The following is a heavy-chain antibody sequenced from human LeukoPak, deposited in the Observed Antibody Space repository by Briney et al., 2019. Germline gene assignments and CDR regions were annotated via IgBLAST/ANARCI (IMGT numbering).Heavy chain of an antibody. CDR3: AREGPATYSSSWSDYYYYMDV. J-gene: IGHJ6*03. D-gene: IGHD6-13*01. V-gene: IGHV3-11*04. CDR1: GFTFSDYY. Sequence: GGSLRLSCAASGFTFSDYYMTWIRQAPGKGLEWVSYISSSGSTIYYADSVKGRFTISRDNSKNTLFLQMHSLRAEDTAVYYCAREGPATYSSSWSDYYYYMDVWGKGTTVTVSS. CDR2: ISSSGSTI.